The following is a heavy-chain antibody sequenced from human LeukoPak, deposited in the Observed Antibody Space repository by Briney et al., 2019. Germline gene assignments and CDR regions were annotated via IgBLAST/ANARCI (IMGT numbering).Heavy chain of an antibody. Sequence: SETLSLTCTDSCGSISSYYWSWIRQPPGKGLEWIAYISDIGSINYNPSLKSRVTISLDTSKNQFSLKLSSVTAADTAVYYCAGHHPRNTVDFWGQGTLVTVSS. V-gene: IGHV4-59*08. D-gene: IGHD2/OR15-2a*01. J-gene: IGHJ4*02. CDR1: CGSISSYY. CDR2: ISDIGSI. CDR3: AGHHPRNTVDF.